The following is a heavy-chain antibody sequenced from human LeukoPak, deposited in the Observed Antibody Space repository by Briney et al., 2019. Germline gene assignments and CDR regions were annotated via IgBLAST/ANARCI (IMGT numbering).Heavy chain of an antibody. Sequence: GGSLRLSCAASGFTFTNAWMSWVRQAPGKGLEWVGRIKNKAVGGTTDYAAPVKGSFTISRDDSKNTLYLQMNSLKTEDTAVYYCATVAVIAVGGFDYRGQGTLVTVSS. J-gene: IGHJ4*02. D-gene: IGHD6-19*01. CDR1: GFTFTNAW. V-gene: IGHV3-15*01. CDR3: ATVAVIAVGGFDY. CDR2: IKNKAVGGTT.